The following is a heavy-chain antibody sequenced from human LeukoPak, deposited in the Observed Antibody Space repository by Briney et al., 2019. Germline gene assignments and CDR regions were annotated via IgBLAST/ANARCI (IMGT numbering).Heavy chain of an antibody. D-gene: IGHD3-9*01. Sequence: PSETLSLTCTVSGGSINNYYWSWIRQPAGKGLEWIGRIYTRGSTNYNPSLKSRVTISVDTSKNQFSLKLSSVTAADTAVYYCARQPYDILTGFCYWFDPWGQGTLVTVSS. J-gene: IGHJ5*02. CDR2: IYTRGST. CDR3: ARQPYDILTGFCYWFDP. CDR1: GGSINNYY. V-gene: IGHV4-4*07.